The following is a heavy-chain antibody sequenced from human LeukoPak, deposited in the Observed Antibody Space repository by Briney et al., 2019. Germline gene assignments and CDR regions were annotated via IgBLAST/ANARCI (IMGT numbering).Heavy chain of an antibody. CDR1: GYSFTTSW. CDR3: ARRGGSGWTGGFDY. D-gene: IGHD6-19*01. CDR2: IYPGDGDA. V-gene: IGHV5-51*01. J-gene: IGHJ4*02. Sequence: RGESLKISCKGSGYSFTTSWIGWVRQIPGKGLEWMGIIYPGDGDARYSLSFQGQVTMSTDKSNSTAYLQWSSLRASDTAIYYCARRGGSGWTGGFDYWGLGTLVTVSS.